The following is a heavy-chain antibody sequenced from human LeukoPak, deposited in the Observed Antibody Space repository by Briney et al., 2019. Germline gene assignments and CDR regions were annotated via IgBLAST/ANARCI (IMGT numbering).Heavy chain of an antibody. J-gene: IGHJ6*03. D-gene: IGHD2-21*02. CDR2: ISAYNGNT. Sequence: GASVKVSCKASGYTFTSYGISWVRQAPGQGLEWMGWISAYNGNTNYAQKLQGRVTMTTDTSTSTAYMELRSLRSDDTAVYYCARADAHCGGDCYSDYYYYYMDVWGKGTTVTVSS. CDR3: ARADAHCGGDCYSDYYYYYMDV. V-gene: IGHV1-18*01. CDR1: GYTFTSYG.